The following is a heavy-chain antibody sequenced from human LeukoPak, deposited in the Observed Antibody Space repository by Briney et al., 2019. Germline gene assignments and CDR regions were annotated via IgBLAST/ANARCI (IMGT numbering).Heavy chain of an antibody. CDR2: IIPIFGTA. J-gene: IGHJ4*02. Sequence: SVKVSCKASGGTFISYAISWVRQAPGQGLEWMGGIIPIFGTANYAQKFQGRVTITADKSTSTAYMELSSLRSEDTAVYYCARRYCSSTSCYAPPNYWGQGTLVTVSS. CDR3: ARRYCSSTSCYAPPNY. D-gene: IGHD2-2*01. V-gene: IGHV1-69*06. CDR1: GGTFISYA.